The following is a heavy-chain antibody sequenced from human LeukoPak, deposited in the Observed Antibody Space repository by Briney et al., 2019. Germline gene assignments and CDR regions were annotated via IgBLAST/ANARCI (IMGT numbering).Heavy chain of an antibody. CDR2: ISSSGKAI. Sequence: PGGSLRLYCAASGFTFSNYDMNWVRQAPGKGLECVSYISSSGKAIHYADSVKGRFTISRDNARNSLYMQVSSLRDDDTAVYYCARESSSTETWRDAFDIWGQGTMVIVSS. CDR3: ARESSSTETWRDAFDI. D-gene: IGHD2-2*01. J-gene: IGHJ3*02. V-gene: IGHV3-48*03. CDR1: GFTFSNYD.